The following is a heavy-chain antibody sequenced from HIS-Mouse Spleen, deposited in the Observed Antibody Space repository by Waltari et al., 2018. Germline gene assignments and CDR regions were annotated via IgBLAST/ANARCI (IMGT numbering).Heavy chain of an antibody. V-gene: IGHV2-70*15. Sequence: QVTLRESGPALVKPTQTLTLTCTFSGFSLSTSGMCVSWIRQPPGKALEWLARIDWDDDKYYSTSRKTRLTISKDTSKHQVVLTMTNMDPVDTATYYCARIAEGYTSGWYAFDYWGQGTLVTVSS. D-gene: IGHD6-19*01. CDR3: ARIAEGYTSGWYAFDY. CDR2: IDWDDDK. CDR1: GFSLSTSGMC. J-gene: IGHJ4*02.